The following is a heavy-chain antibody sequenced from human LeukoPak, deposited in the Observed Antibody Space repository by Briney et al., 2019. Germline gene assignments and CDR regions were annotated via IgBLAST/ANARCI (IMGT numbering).Heavy chain of an antibody. J-gene: IGHJ4*02. CDR2: ISSSSSTI. V-gene: IGHV3-48*01. CDR3: AKGNSGSPNDY. CDR1: GFTFSSYS. Sequence: PGGSLRLSCAASGFTFSSYSMNWVRQAPGKGLEWVSYISSSSSTIYYADSVKGRFTISRDNSKNTLYLQMNSLRADDTAVYYCAKGNSGSPNDYWGQGTLVTVSS. D-gene: IGHD1-26*01.